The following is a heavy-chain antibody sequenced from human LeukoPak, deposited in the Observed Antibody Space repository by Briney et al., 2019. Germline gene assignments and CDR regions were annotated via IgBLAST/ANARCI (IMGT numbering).Heavy chain of an antibody. CDR3: ARNIRGSDAFDV. CDR2: IYYSGRT. CDR1: GDFISSGGYY. D-gene: IGHD2/OR15-2a*01. Sequence: SQTLSLTCTVSGDFISSGGYYWGWIRQYSGKGLEWIGYIYYSGRTYYNPSLKGRLTISVDTSKNQFSLRLSSVTAADTAVYYCARNIRGSDAFDVWGQGTMVTVSS. J-gene: IGHJ3*01. V-gene: IGHV4-31*03.